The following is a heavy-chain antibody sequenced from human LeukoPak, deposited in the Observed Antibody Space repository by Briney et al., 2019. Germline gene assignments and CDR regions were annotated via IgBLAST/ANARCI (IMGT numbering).Heavy chain of an antibody. CDR1: GASITTYY. J-gene: IGHJ3*02. V-gene: IGHV4-59*08. CDR2: IYYSGNS. D-gene: IGHD6-6*01. CDR3: ARRRQVSSYSPYAFDM. Sequence: SETLSLTCTVSGASITTYYWSWIRQPPGKGLEWIGSIYYSGNSNYNPSLKSRVTISVDMSKSHFSLKLSSVTAADTAVYYCARRRQVSSYSPYAFDMWGQGTMVTVSS.